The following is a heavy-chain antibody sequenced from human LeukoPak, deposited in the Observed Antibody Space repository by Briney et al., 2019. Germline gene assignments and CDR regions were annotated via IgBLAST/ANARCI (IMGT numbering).Heavy chain of an antibody. V-gene: IGHV4-59*01. CDR3: ASGQLERHYFDY. Sequence: SETPSLTCTVSGGSISSYYWSWIRQPPGKGLEWIGYIYYSGSTNYNPSLKSRVTISVDTSKNQFSLKLSSVTAADTAVYYCASGQLERHYFDYWGQGTLVTVSS. D-gene: IGHD1-1*01. CDR1: GGSISSYY. J-gene: IGHJ4*02. CDR2: IYYSGST.